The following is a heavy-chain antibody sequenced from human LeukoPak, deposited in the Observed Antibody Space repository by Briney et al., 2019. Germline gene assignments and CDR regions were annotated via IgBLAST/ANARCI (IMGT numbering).Heavy chain of an antibody. V-gene: IGHV1-18*01. CDR2: ISAYNGDT. D-gene: IGHD2-2*01. J-gene: IGHJ3*02. CDR3: ARELAASEDIVVVPAATGWNAFDI. CDR1: GYNFTNYG. Sequence: ASVKVSCKASGYNFTNYGISWVRQAPGQGLEWMGWISAYNGDTNYAQKLQGRVTVTTDTSTSTAYMELRTLRSDDTAVYYCARELAASEDIVVVPAATGWNAFDIWGQGTMVTVSS.